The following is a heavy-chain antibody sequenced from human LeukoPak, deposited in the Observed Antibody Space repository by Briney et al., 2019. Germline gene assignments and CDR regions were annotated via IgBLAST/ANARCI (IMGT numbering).Heavy chain of an antibody. V-gene: IGHV3-74*01. CDR3: TRESIMGPRQTDALDI. CDR2: INSDGTST. Sequence: GGSLRLSCAASGFTFSSYWMHWVRQTPGKGPVWVSRINSDGTSTSYADFVRGRFTISRDNAKDTLYLQMNSLTVEDTAVYYCTRESIMGPRQTDALDIWGQGTLVAVSS. J-gene: IGHJ3*02. D-gene: IGHD1-26*01. CDR1: GFTFSSYW.